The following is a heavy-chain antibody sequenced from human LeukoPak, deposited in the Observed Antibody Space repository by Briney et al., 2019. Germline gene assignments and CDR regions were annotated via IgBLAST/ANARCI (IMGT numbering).Heavy chain of an antibody. CDR3: ARDGSGFYHYYYMDV. CDR1: GFTFTDYS. Sequence: GGSLTLSCAPSGFTFTDYSMNWVRQAPGKGLKWVAHISTVSTYTHYTDSVKGRFTISRDNRKNLLYLQMSSLGAEDTAVYYCARDGSGFYHYYYMDVWGKGTTVTVSS. V-gene: IGHV3-21*01. D-gene: IGHD6-25*01. CDR2: ISTVSTYT. J-gene: IGHJ6*03.